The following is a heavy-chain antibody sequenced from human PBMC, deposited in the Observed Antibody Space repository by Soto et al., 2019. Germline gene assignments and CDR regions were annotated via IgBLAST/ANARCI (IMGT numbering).Heavy chain of an antibody. CDR3: ARDGDSSSLYAMDV. V-gene: IGHV3-30-3*01. CDR2: ISYDGSNK. D-gene: IGHD6-6*01. Sequence: GGSLRLSCAASGFTFSSYAMHWVRQAPGKGLEWVAVISYDGSNKYYADSVKGRFSISRDNSKNTLYVQMNSLRAEDTAVYYCARDGDSSSLYAMDVWGQGTTVTVSS. J-gene: IGHJ6*02. CDR1: GFTFSSYA.